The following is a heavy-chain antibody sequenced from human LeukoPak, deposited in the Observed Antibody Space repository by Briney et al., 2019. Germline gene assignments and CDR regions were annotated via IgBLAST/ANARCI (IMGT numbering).Heavy chain of an antibody. CDR2: IYHSGST. D-gene: IGHD1-1*01. J-gene: IGHJ4*02. Sequence: PSETLSLTCAVSGGSISSGGYSWSWIRQPPGKGLEWIGYIYHSGSTYYTPSLKSRVTISVDRSKNQFSLKLSSVTAADTAVYYCAREMGSGSLDYWGQGTLVTVSS. CDR1: GGSISSGGYS. CDR3: AREMGSGSLDY. V-gene: IGHV4-30-2*01.